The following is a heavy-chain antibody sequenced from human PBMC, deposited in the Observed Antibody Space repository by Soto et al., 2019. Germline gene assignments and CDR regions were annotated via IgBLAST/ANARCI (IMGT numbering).Heavy chain of an antibody. CDR2: IYPGDSET. CDR1: GYSFTTYW. V-gene: IGHV5-51*01. CDR3: ARHKGPGSRWYFDL. J-gene: IGHJ2*01. D-gene: IGHD6-13*01. Sequence: VQLVQSGAEVKKPGESLKISCKGSGYSFTTYWIGWVRQMPGKGLEWMGIIYPGDSETTYSPSFQGQVTISVDKSFTTAYLQWSSLRASDTAFYFCARHKGPGSRWYFDLWGRGTLVTVSS.